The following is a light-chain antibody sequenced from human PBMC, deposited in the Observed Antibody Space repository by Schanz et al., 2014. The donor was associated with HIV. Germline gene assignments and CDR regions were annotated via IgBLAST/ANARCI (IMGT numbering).Light chain of an antibody. V-gene: IGLV6-57*04. Sequence: FMLTQPHSVSESPGKTVTISCTRSSGSIASNYVQWYQHPPGSAPTTVIYEDNQRPSGVPDRFSGSIDSSSNSASLTISGLKTEDEADYYCQSYDSSNQNVVFGGGTKLTVL. CDR2: EDN. J-gene: IGLJ2*01. CDR1: SGSIASNY. CDR3: QSYDSSNQNVV.